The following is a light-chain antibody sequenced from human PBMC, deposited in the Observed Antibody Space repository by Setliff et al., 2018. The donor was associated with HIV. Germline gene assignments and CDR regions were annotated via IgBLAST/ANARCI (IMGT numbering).Light chain of an antibody. V-gene: IGLV2-11*01. CDR2: DVS. Sequence: QSALTQPRSVSGPPGQSVTISCTGTSSDVGAYNYVSWYQQHPGKAPKLMIYDVSNRPSGVPDRFSGSKSGNTASPTISGLQAEDEADYYCCSYAGTYTSYWIFGGGTKVTVL. CDR3: CSYAGTYTSYWI. J-gene: IGLJ3*02. CDR1: SSDVGAYNY.